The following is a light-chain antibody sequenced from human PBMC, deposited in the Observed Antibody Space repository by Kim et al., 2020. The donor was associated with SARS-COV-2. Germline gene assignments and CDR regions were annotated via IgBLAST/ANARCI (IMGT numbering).Light chain of an antibody. V-gene: IGKV3D-7*01. J-gene: IGKJ1*01. CDR3: QKDYNLPRT. CDR2: GAS. CDR1: QSVSSSY. Sequence: PGARVTLSCRASQSVSSSYLTWYQHKPGQAPRLLIYGASTRATGIPARCSGSGSGTDFTLTISSLQPEDFAVYYCQKDYNLPRTFGQGTKVDIK.